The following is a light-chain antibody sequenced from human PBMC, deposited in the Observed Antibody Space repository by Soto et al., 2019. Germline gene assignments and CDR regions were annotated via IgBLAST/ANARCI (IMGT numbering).Light chain of an antibody. V-gene: IGKV2-28*01. CDR2: LGS. Sequence: DIEMTQSPLSMPVTPGEPASISCRSSQSLLHSNGYNYLDWYLQKPGQSPQLLIYLGSNRASGGHDRFSGSGSGTDFTLKISRVEAEDVGVYYCMQALQTPLITFGPGTKVDI. CDR3: MQALQTPLIT. CDR1: QSLLHSNGYNY. J-gene: IGKJ3*01.